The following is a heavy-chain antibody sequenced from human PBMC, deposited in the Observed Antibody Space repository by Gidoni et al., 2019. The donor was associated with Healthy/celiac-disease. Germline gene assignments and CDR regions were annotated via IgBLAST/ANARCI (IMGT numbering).Heavy chain of an antibody. Sequence: QVQLVQSGAEVKKPGASVKVSCKASGYTFTGYYMHWVRQAPGQGLEWMGWINPNSGGTNHAQKFQGGVTMTRDTSISTAYMELSRLISDDTAVYYCARGVGRYFESKLDYWGQGTLVTVSS. CDR1: GYTFTGYY. CDR2: INPNSGGT. D-gene: IGHD3-9*01. J-gene: IGHJ4*02. V-gene: IGHV1-2*02. CDR3: ARGVGRYFESKLDY.